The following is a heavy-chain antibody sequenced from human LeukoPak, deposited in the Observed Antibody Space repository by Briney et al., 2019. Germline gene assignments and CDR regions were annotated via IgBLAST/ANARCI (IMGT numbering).Heavy chain of an antibody. D-gene: IGHD3-10*01. V-gene: IGHV4-39*01. CDR1: GGSISSTSYY. Sequence: SETLSLTCTVSGGSISSTSYYWGWIRQPPGKGLEWIGSIYHSGSTYYNPSLKSRVTISVDTSKNQFSLKLSSVTAADTAMYYCARHTFYYGSGREDWGQGTLVTVPS. CDR3: ARHTFYYGSGRED. J-gene: IGHJ4*02. CDR2: IYHSGST.